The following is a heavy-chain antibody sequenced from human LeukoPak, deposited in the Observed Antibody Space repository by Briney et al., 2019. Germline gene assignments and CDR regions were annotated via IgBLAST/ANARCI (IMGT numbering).Heavy chain of an antibody. CDR2: ISAYNGNT. CDR1: GYIFSNYG. V-gene: IGHV1-18*04. Sequence: ASVKVSCKASGYIFSNYGLSWVRQAPGQGLEWMGWISAYNGNTNYAQKLQGRVTMTTDTPSSTAYMELRSLRSDDTAVYYCARQYYYGSGSYHGDDPLDIWGQGTMVTVSS. D-gene: IGHD3-10*01. CDR3: ARQYYYGSGSYHGDDPLDI. J-gene: IGHJ3*02.